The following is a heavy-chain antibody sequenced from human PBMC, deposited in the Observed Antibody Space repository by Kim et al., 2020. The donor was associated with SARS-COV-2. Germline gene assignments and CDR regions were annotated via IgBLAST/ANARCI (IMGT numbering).Heavy chain of an antibody. Sequence: GGSLRLSCAASGFTFSSYAMSWVRQAPGKGLEWVSAISGSGGSTYYADSVKGRFTISRDNSKNTLYLQMNSLRAEDTAVYYCAKDRDSSSWYRKDYFDYWGQGTLVTVSS. CDR3: AKDRDSSSWYRKDYFDY. J-gene: IGHJ4*02. V-gene: IGHV3-23*01. CDR1: GFTFSSYA. CDR2: ISGSGGST. D-gene: IGHD6-13*01.